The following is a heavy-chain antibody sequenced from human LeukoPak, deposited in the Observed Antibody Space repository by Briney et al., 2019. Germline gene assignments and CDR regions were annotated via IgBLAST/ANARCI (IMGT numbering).Heavy chain of an antibody. CDR1: GGSFSGYY. J-gene: IGHJ6*02. CDR2: IYYSGST. Sequence: SETLSLTCAVYGGSFSGYYWSWIRQPPGKGLEWIGYIYYSGSTNYNPSLKSRVTISVDTSKNQFSLKLSSVTAADTAVYYCARDYDSSGYGMDVWGQGTTVTVSS. D-gene: IGHD3-22*01. V-gene: IGHV4-59*01. CDR3: ARDYDSSGYGMDV.